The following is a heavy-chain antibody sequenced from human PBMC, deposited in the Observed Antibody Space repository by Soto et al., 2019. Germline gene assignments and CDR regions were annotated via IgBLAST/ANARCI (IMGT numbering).Heavy chain of an antibody. CDR3: ARVQTDEYYDFWSGSYAFDT. Sequence: XGSLILSCTAAGFTFSSYWMHWVRQAPGKGLVWVSRINSDGSSTSYADSVKGRFTISRDNAKNTLYLQMNSLRAEDTAVYYCARVQTDEYYDFWSGSYAFDTWGQGTMATVSS. CDR1: GFTFSSYW. J-gene: IGHJ3*02. CDR2: INSDGSST. D-gene: IGHD3-3*01. V-gene: IGHV3-74*01.